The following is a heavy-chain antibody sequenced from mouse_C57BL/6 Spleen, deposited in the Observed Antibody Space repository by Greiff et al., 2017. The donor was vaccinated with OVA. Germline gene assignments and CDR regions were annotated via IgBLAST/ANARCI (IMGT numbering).Heavy chain of an antibody. J-gene: IGHJ2*01. Sequence: EVQLVESGPELVKPGASVKISCKASGYSFTGYYMNWVKQSPEKSLEWIGEINPSTGGTTYNQKFKAKATLTVDKSSSTAYMQLKSLTSEDSAVYYCARRGNYFDYWGQGTTLTVSS. V-gene: IGHV1-42*01. CDR2: INPSTGGT. CDR3: ARRGNYFDY. CDR1: GYSFTGYY.